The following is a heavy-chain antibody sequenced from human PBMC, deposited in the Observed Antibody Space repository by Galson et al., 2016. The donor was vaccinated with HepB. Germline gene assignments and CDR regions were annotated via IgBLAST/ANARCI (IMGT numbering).Heavy chain of an antibody. CDR3: ARVVGNYHDAFDI. D-gene: IGHD1-7*01. Sequence: SLRLSCAASGFTFSTYDMYWVRQAPGKGLEWVAVISFDGSNQFYPDPVKGRFTISRDNSKNTLYLQMSSLRVEDTAIYYCARVVGNYHDAFDIWGQGTMVTVSS. CDR2: ISFDGSNQ. J-gene: IGHJ3*02. V-gene: IGHV3-30*19. CDR1: GFTFSTYD.